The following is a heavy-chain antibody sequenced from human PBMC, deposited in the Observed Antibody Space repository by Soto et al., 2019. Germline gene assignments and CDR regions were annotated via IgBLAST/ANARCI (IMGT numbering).Heavy chain of an antibody. Sequence: LRLSCAASVFSFGSYALSWVRQAPGKGLEWVSTISGSDGKTFYADSVKGRFSISRDTSQNTLYLQMNSLRADDTAIYYCARRSYLDYWGQGTRVTVSS. J-gene: IGHJ4*02. CDR1: VFSFGSYA. CDR3: ARRSYLDY. CDR2: ISGSDGKT. D-gene: IGHD3-10*01. V-gene: IGHV3-23*01.